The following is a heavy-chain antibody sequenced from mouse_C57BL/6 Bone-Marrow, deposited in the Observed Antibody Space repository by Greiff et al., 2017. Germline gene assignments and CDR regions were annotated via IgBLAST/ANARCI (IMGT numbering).Heavy chain of an antibody. CDR3: ARRGDYGFAY. V-gene: IGHV5-6*01. J-gene: IGHJ3*01. CDR2: ISSGGSYT. Sequence: EVHLVESGGDLVKPGGSLKLSCAASGFTFSSYGMSWVRQTPDKRLEWVATISSGGSYTYYPDSVKGRFTISRDNAKNTLYLQMSSLKSEDTAMYYCARRGDYGFAYWGQGTLVTVSA. D-gene: IGHD2-4*01. CDR1: GFTFSSYG.